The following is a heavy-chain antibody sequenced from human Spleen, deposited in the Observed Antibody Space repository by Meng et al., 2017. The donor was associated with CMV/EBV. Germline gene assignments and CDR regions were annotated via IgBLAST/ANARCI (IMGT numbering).Heavy chain of an antibody. Sequence: TFTTYAMHWVRQAPGKGLEWVSSISSSSSYIYYADSVKGRFTISRDNAKNSLYLQMNSLRAEDTAVYCCARDGIRSYYYDSSGYFMYYWGQGTLVTVSS. CDR3: ARDGIRSYYYDSSGYFMYY. CDR1: TFTTYA. J-gene: IGHJ4*02. CDR2: ISSSSSYI. D-gene: IGHD3-22*01. V-gene: IGHV3-21*01.